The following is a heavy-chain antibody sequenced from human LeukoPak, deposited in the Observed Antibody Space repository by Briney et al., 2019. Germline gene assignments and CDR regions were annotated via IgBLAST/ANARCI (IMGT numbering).Heavy chain of an antibody. CDR2: IYSGGST. V-gene: IGHV3-66*02. Sequence: PGGSLRLSCAASGFTVSSDYMSWVRQAPGKGLEWVSIIYSGGSTYYADSVKGRYTISRDNSKNTLYLQMNSLRAEDTAVYSCVRLGYSYGYGDWNHFDSWGQGTLVTVSS. CDR3: VRLGYSYGYGDWNHFDS. J-gene: IGHJ4*02. D-gene: IGHD5-18*01. CDR1: GFTVSSDY.